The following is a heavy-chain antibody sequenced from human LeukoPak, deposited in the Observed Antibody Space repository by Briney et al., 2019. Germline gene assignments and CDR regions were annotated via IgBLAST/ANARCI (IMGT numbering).Heavy chain of an antibody. CDR3: AGLPDLALTPSAPVGFDP. CDR2: VSFSSSYI. J-gene: IGHJ5*02. Sequence: GGSLRLSCAASGFSFRSYNMNWVRLAPGKGLEWVSSVSFSSSYIYYADSVKGRFTISRDNAKNSLYLQMNSLRAEDTAVYYCAGLPDLALTPSAPVGFDPWGQGTLVTVSS. V-gene: IGHV3-21*01. D-gene: IGHD2-8*01. CDR1: GFSFRSYN.